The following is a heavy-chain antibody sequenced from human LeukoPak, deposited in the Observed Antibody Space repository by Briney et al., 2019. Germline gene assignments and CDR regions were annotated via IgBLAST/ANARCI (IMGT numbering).Heavy chain of an antibody. Sequence: SGTLSLTCTVSGGSISSGDYYWSWIRQPPGKGLEWIGSIYYSGSTYYNPSLKSRVTISVDTSKNQFSLKLSSVTAADTAVYYCARADGDSSGYSYYFDYWGQGTLVTVSS. CDR1: GGSISSGDYY. CDR3: ARADGDSSGYSYYFDY. D-gene: IGHD3-22*01. V-gene: IGHV4-39*07. CDR2: IYYSGST. J-gene: IGHJ4*02.